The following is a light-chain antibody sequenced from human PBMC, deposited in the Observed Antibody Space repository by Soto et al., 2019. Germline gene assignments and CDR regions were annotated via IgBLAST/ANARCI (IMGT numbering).Light chain of an antibody. CDR1: SSDVGGYNC. J-gene: IGLJ1*01. V-gene: IGLV2-14*01. CDR2: EVS. Sequence: QSALTQPASVSGSPGQSITISCTGTSSDVGGYNCVSWYQQQSGKAPKLMIHEVSNRPSGVSNRFSGSKSGNTASLTISGLQAEDEADYYCSSYTSSRAYVFGIGTKVT. CDR3: SSYTSSRAYV.